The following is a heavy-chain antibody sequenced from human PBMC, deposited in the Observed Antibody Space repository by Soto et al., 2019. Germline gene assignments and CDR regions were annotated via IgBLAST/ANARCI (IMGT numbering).Heavy chain of an antibody. CDR1: GFTVSINY. Sequence: AGGSLRLSCAASGFTVSINYMSWVRQAPGKGLEWVSVIYSGGSTCYADSVKGRFTISRDNSKNTLYLQMNSLRAEDTAVYYCARDYYDSSGSHAFDIWGQGTMVTVSS. CDR2: IYSGGST. J-gene: IGHJ3*02. CDR3: ARDYYDSSGSHAFDI. D-gene: IGHD3-22*01. V-gene: IGHV3-53*01.